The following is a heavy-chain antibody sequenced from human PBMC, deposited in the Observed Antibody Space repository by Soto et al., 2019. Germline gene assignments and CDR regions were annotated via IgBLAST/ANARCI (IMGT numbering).Heavy chain of an antibody. CDR2: INPSGGTT. J-gene: IGHJ6*02. V-gene: IGHV1-46*01. D-gene: IGHD2-8*01. CDR1: GYTFTTYY. Sequence: QVQLVQSGAEVKKPGASVKVSCKASGYTFTTYYMHWVRQAPGQGLEWMGIINPSGGTTGFAQKFQGRVTMTRDTSTSTGYMELSSLRSEDTAVYYCARDVLGGYYGMDVWGQGPTVTVSS. CDR3: ARDVLGGYYGMDV.